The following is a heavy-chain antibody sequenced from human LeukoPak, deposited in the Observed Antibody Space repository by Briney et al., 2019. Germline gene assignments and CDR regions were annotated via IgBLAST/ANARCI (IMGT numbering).Heavy chain of an antibody. D-gene: IGHD3-22*01. CDR3: ARPYDTRGYFPDY. Sequence: GGSLRLSCAASGFTFNSYAMSWVRQAPGKGLEWVSGISSSGGSTYYADSVKGRFTISRDNSKNSLYLQRNSLGAEDTAVYYCARPYDTRGYFPDYWGQGTLVTVSS. V-gene: IGHV3-23*01. CDR2: ISSSGGST. CDR1: GFTFNSYA. J-gene: IGHJ4*02.